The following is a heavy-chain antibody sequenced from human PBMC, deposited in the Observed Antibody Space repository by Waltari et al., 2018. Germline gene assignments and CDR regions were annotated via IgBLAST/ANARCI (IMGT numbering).Heavy chain of an antibody. CDR2: IYYSGSP. Sequence: QLQLQESGPGLVKPSETLSLTCTVSGGSISSSSYYWGWIRQPPGKGLEWIGSIYYSGSPYYNPALKSRVTISVDTSKNQFSLKLSSVTAADTAVYYCARLYGDYDWYFDLWGRGTLVTVSS. J-gene: IGHJ2*01. D-gene: IGHD4-17*01. CDR1: GGSISSSSYY. V-gene: IGHV4-39*01. CDR3: ARLYGDYDWYFDL.